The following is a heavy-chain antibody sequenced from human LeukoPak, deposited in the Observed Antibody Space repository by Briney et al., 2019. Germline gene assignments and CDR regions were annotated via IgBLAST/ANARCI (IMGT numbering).Heavy chain of an antibody. CDR1: GFTFRTYG. D-gene: IGHD5-12*01. CDR2: IRYDGNRN. Sequence: GGSLRLSCVASGFTFRTYGMHWVRQAPGKGLEWVAFIRYDGNRNYYADSVKGRFTISRDNSKNTLFLQMNGLRAEDTAVYYCAKIGVATIGYYYYYMDVWGKGTTVSVSS. V-gene: IGHV3-30*02. J-gene: IGHJ6*03. CDR3: AKIGVATIGYYYYYMDV.